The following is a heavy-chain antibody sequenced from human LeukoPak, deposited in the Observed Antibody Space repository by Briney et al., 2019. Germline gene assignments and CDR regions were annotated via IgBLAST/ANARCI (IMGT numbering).Heavy chain of an antibody. Sequence: SETLSLTCTVSGGSISSSYSYWGWIRQPPGKGLEWIGNIYYSGSTYYSPSLTSRVTVSVDTSENQFSLKLTSVTAADTAVYYCARDPEDYGGNSDYWGQGTLVTVSS. D-gene: IGHD4-23*01. J-gene: IGHJ4*02. CDR3: ARDPEDYGGNSDY. CDR2: IYYSGST. CDR1: GGSISSSYSY. V-gene: IGHV4-39*07.